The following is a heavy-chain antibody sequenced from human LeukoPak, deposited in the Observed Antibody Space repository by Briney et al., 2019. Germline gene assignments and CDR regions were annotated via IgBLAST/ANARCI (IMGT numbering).Heavy chain of an antibody. CDR1: GFTFSSYSMN. CDR2: IYYRGST. V-gene: IGHV4-39*01. CDR3: ARRLLWFGDPRGWFGP. D-gene: IGHD3-10*01. J-gene: IGHJ5*02. Sequence: GSLTLSCAASGFTFSSYSMNWVRQPPGKGLEWIGSIYYRGSTYYNPSLKSRVTISVDTSKNQFSLKLSSVTAADTAVYYCARRLLWFGDPRGWFGPWGQGTLVTVSS.